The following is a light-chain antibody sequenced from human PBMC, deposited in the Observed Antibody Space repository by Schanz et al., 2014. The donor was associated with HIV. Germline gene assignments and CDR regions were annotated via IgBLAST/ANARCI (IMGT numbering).Light chain of an antibody. CDR3: SSYANTDTVL. V-gene: IGLV1-44*01. Sequence: QSVLTQPPSASETPGQRVTISCSGSSSNVGSNAVNWYHHLPGAAPKLLIYSNNQRPSGVPDRFSGSKSGTSASLAISGLQSEDEADYYCSSYANTDTVLFGGGTKLTVL. CDR2: SNN. CDR1: SSNVGSNA. J-gene: IGLJ2*01.